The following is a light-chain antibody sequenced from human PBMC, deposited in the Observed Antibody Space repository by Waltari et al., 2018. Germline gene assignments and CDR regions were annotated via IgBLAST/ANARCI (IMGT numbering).Light chain of an antibody. CDR1: SSNIGNNY. CDR2: DND. J-gene: IGLJ2*01. V-gene: IGLV1-51*01. CDR3: ATWGTGLEAGV. Sequence: QSLLAQPPSVSAAPGQKVTISCSGSSSNIGNNYVSWYQQLPGTGPKLLIYDNDKRPSGVPDRFPGSKSGTSATLGITGLQTGDEADYYCATWGTGLEAGVFGGGTTLTVL.